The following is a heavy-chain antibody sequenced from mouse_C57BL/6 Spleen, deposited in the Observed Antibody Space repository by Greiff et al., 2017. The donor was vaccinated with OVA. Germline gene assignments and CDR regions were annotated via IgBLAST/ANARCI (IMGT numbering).Heavy chain of an antibody. Sequence: EVKVEESGGGLVKPGGSLKLSCAASGFTFSDYGMHWVRQAPEKGLEWVAYISSGSSTIYYADTVKGRFTLSRDNAKNTLFLHMTSLRSEDTAMYYCARGCYYYGSSYPPDYWGQGTTLTVSS. CDR2: ISSGSSTI. CDR1: GFTFSDYG. D-gene: IGHD1-1*01. CDR3: ARGCYYYGSSYPPDY. V-gene: IGHV5-17*01. J-gene: IGHJ2*01.